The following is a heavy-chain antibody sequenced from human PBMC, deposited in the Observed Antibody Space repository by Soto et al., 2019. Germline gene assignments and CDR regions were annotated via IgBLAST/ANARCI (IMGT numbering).Heavy chain of an antibody. CDR2: IIPIFGTA. J-gene: IGHJ3*02. CDR1: GGTFSSYA. Sequence: SVKVSCKASGGTFSSYAISWVRQAPGQGLEWMGGIIPIFGTANYAQKFQGRVTITADESTSTAYMELSSLRSEDTAVYYCARPRYHSNSWYLSWDAFDIWGQGTMVTVSS. D-gene: IGHD6-13*01. V-gene: IGHV1-69*13. CDR3: ARPRYHSNSWYLSWDAFDI.